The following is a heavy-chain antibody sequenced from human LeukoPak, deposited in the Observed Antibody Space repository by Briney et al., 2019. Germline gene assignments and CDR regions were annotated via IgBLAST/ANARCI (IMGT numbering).Heavy chain of an antibody. V-gene: IGHV1-2*02. Sequence: ASVKVSCKASGYTFTDYYIHWVRQAPGQGLEWMGWINPNSGGTNFAQTFQGRVTMTKDTSISTAYMELSRLRSDDTAVYYCARDRGDCSSTSCHSSDWFDPWGQGTLVTVSS. CDR2: INPNSGGT. CDR1: GYTFTDYY. D-gene: IGHD2-2*01. J-gene: IGHJ5*02. CDR3: ARDRGDCSSTSCHSSDWFDP.